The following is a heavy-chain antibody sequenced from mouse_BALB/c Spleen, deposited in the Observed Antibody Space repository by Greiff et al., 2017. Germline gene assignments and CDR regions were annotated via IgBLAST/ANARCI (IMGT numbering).Heavy chain of an antibody. CDR1: GFTFSSYA. CDR2: ISSGGSYT. CDR3: ARRSTMITTWFAY. V-gene: IGHV5-9-4*01. Sequence: EVKLVESGGGLVKPGGSLKLSCAASGFTFSSYAMSWVRQSPEKRLEWVAEISSGGSYTYYPDTVTGRFTISRDNAKNTLYLEMSSLRSEDTAMYDCARRSTMITTWFAYWGQGTLVTVSA. D-gene: IGHD2-4*01. J-gene: IGHJ3*01.